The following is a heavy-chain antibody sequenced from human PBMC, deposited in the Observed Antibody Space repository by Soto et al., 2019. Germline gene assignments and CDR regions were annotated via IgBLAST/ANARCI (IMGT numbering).Heavy chain of an antibody. D-gene: IGHD2-15*01. J-gene: IGHJ4*02. CDR1: GFTFSNAW. CDR3: TRNWRSGVVY. CDR2: IKSKTDGWTT. Sequence: GGSLRLSCAASGFTFSNAWMNWVRQAPGKGLEWVGRIKSKTDGWTTDYAAPVKGRFTISRDDSKNTLYLQMNSLKTEDTAVYYCTRNWRSGVVYWGQGTLVTVSS. V-gene: IGHV3-15*07.